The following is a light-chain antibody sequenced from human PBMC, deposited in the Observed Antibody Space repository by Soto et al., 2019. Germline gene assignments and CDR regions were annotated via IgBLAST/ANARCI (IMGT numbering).Light chain of an antibody. Sequence: EIVLTQSPATLSLSPGERVTLSCRASQSVDNFLAWYQQKPGQAPRLLIYDASNRAAGIPARFSGSGSGTDFTLTISSLEPDEFAIYYCQQRINWPRTFGQGTKVEVK. V-gene: IGKV3-11*01. CDR3: QQRINWPRT. CDR1: QSVDNF. CDR2: DAS. J-gene: IGKJ1*01.